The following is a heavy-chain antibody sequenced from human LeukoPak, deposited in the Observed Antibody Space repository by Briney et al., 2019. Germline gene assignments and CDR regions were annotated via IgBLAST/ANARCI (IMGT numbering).Heavy chain of an antibody. V-gene: IGHV1-18*01. CDR3: ARDRTGVYDILTGYYFNWFDP. D-gene: IGHD3-9*01. Sequence: GASVKVSCKASGYTFTSYGISWVRQAPGQGLEWMGWISAYNGNTNYAQKLQGRVTMTTDTSTSTAYMELRSLRSDDTAVYYCARDRTGVYDILTGYYFNWFDPWGQGTLVTVSS. CDR2: ISAYNGNT. J-gene: IGHJ5*02. CDR1: GYTFTSYG.